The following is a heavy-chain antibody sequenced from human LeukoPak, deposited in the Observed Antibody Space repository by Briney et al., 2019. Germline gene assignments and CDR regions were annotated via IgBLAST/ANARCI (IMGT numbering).Heavy chain of an antibody. CDR3: ARSVALYYYDSSGYFPEPSAFDI. CDR1: GYTFTSYG. CDR2: ISAYNGNT. J-gene: IGHJ3*02. Sequence: EASVKVSCKASGYTFTSYGISWVRQAPGQGLEWMGWISAYNGNTNYAQKLQGRVTMTTDTSTSTAYMELRSLRSDDTAVYYCARSVALYYYDSSGYFPEPSAFDIWGQGTMVTVSS. D-gene: IGHD3-22*01. V-gene: IGHV1-18*01.